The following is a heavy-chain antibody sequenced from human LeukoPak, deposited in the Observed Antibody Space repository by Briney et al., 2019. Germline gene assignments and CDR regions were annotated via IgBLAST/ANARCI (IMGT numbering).Heavy chain of an antibody. CDR3: ARRAKYYGSGSLTFDY. V-gene: IGHV4-31*03. D-gene: IGHD3-10*01. Sequence: SQTLSLTCTVSGGSISSGGYYWSWIRQHPGKDLEWIGYIYYSGSTYYNPSLKSRVTISVDTSKNQFSLKLSSVTAADTAVYYCARRAKYYGSGSLTFDYWGQGTLVTVSS. J-gene: IGHJ4*02. CDR1: GGSISSGGYY. CDR2: IYYSGST.